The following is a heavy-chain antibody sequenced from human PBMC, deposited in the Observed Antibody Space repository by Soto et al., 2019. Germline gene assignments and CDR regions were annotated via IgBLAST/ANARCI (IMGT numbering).Heavy chain of an antibody. CDR1: GGTFSSYA. J-gene: IGHJ6*04. D-gene: IGHD1-26*01. Sequence: SVKGSCKASGGTFSSYAISWVRQAPGRGLEWMGGIIPIFGTANYAQKFQGRVTITADESTSTAYMELSSLRSEDTAVYYCAREGQVGATSFDFYYGMDVWDKWTTVTVS. V-gene: IGHV1-69*13. CDR3: AREGQVGATSFDFYYGMDV. CDR2: IIPIFGTA.